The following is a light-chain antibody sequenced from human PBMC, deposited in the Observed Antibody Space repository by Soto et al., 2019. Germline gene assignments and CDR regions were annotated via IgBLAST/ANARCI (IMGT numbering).Light chain of an antibody. Sequence: QSVLTQPPSVSGAPGQRFTISCTGISSDIGSYSFVHWYQQLPGTAPKLLIYGDTNRPSGVPDRFSASKSGTSASLVITGLQAEDEADYFCQSFDNGVGHWVFGGGTKLTVL. CDR2: GDT. V-gene: IGLV1-40*01. J-gene: IGLJ3*02. CDR1: SSDIGSYSF. CDR3: QSFDNGVGHWV.